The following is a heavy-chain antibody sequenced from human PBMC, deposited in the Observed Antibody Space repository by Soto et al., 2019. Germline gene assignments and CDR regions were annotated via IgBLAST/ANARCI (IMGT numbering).Heavy chain of an antibody. Sequence: ASVKVSCKASGYTLHWVRQAPGQGLEWMGIINPSGGSTSYAQKFQGRVTMTRDTSTSTVYMEVSSLRSEDTAVYYCARGGPYTSSWFYYFDYWGQGTMVTVSS. J-gene: IGHJ4*02. D-gene: IGHD6-13*01. CDR2: INPSGGST. V-gene: IGHV1-46*01. CDR1: GYTL. CDR3: ARGGPYTSSWFYYFDY.